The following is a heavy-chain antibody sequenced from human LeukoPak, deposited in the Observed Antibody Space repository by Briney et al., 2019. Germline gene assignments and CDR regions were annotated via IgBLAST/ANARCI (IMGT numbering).Heavy chain of an antibody. CDR3: ARDPGLR. J-gene: IGHJ4*02. V-gene: IGHV4-39*07. CDR2: IYYSGST. Sequence: SETLSLTCTVSGGSISSSSYYWGWIRQPPGKGLEWIGSIYYSGSTYYNPSLKSRVTISVDTSKNQFSLKLSSVTAADTAVYYCARDPGLRWGQGTLVTVSS. D-gene: IGHD3/OR15-3a*01. CDR1: GGSISSSSYY.